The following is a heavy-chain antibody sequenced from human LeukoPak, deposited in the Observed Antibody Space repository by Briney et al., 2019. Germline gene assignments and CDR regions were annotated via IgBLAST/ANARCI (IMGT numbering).Heavy chain of an antibody. CDR3: ARQYCSGGSCYLDFDY. J-gene: IGHJ4*02. Sequence: GESLKISCKGSGYRFTSYWISWVRQLPGKGLEWMGIIYPGDSDTRYSPSFQGQVTISADKSISTAYLQWSSLKASDTAMYYCARQYCSGGSCYLDFDYWGQGTLVTVSS. CDR1: GYRFTSYW. D-gene: IGHD2-15*01. V-gene: IGHV5-51*01. CDR2: IYPGDSDT.